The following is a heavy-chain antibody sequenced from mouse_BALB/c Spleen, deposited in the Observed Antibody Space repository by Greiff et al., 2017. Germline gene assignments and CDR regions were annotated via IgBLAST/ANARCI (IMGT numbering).Heavy chain of an antibody. Sequence: EVQGVESGGGLVQPGGSRKLSCATSGFTFSSFGMHWVRQAPEKGLEWVAYISSGSSTIYYADTVKGRFTISRDNPKNTLFLQMTSLRSEDTAMYYCARGGITTSYAMDYWGQGTSVTVSS. CDR3: ARGGITTSYAMDY. D-gene: IGHD2-4*01. CDR1: GFTFSSFG. V-gene: IGHV5-17*02. J-gene: IGHJ4*01. CDR2: ISSGSSTI.